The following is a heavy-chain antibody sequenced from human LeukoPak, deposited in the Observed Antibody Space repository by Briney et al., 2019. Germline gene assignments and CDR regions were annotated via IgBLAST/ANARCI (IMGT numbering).Heavy chain of an antibody. Sequence: SETLSLTCTVSGGSISNYWSWIRQPPGKGLEWIGYIYHSGSTKYNPSLKSRVTISVDTSKTHFSLKTSSVAAADTAVYYCARDGYSGNDGLWGQGTLVTVSS. CDR2: IYHSGST. J-gene: IGHJ4*02. D-gene: IGHD5-12*01. CDR1: GGSISNY. V-gene: IGHV4-59*01. CDR3: ARDGYSGNDGL.